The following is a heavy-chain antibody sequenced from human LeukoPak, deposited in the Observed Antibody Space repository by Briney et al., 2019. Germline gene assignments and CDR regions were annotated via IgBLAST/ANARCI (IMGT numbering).Heavy chain of an antibody. V-gene: IGHV3-30*02. CDR3: ARDGKAVAVAFDI. CDR2: IRYDGSNK. Sequence: QSGGSLRLSCAASGFTFSSYGMHWVRQAPGKGLEWVAFIRYDGSNKYYADSVKGRFTISRDNSKNTLYLQMNSLRAEDTAVYYCARDGKAVAVAFDIWGQGTMVTVSS. J-gene: IGHJ3*02. D-gene: IGHD6-19*01. CDR1: GFTFSSYG.